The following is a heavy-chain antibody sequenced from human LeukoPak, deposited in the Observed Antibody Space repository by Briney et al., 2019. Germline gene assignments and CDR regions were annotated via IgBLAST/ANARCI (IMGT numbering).Heavy chain of an antibody. D-gene: IGHD3-22*01. V-gene: IGHV4-34*01. Sequence: PSETLSLTCAVYGGSFSGYYWSWIRQPPGKGLEWIGEINHSGSTNYNPSLKSRVTISVDTSKNQFSLKLSSVTAADTAVYYCATGEPGDSSGYYSWGQGTLVTVSS. CDR2: INHSGST. CDR3: ATGEPGDSSGYYS. J-gene: IGHJ5*02. CDR1: GGSFSGYY.